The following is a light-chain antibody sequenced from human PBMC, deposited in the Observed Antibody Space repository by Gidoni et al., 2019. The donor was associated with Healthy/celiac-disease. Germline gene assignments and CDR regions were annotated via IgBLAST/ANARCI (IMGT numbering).Light chain of an antibody. V-gene: IGKV1-33*01. J-gene: IGKJ4*01. CDR2: DAS. CDR1: QDISNY. CDR3: QQYDNLPVA. Sequence: DLQMTQSPSSLSASVGDRVTITCQASQDISNYLNWYQQKPGKAPKLLIYDASNLETGVPSRFSGSGSGTDFTFTISSLQPEDIATYYCQQYDNLPVAFGGXTKVEIK.